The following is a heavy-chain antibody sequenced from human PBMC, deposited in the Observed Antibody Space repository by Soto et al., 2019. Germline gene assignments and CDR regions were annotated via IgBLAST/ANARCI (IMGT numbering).Heavy chain of an antibody. CDR3: ARXXXSXXDY. V-gene: IGHV4-59*01. CDR1: GGSISSYY. CDR2: IYYGGGT. Sequence: SETLSLTCTVSGGSISSYYWNWIRQPPGKGLEWIGDIYYGGGTNYNPSLKSRVTLSVDTSKNQFSLKLSSVTAADTAVYYCARXXXSXXDYWGQGTLVTXXS. J-gene: IGHJ4*02.